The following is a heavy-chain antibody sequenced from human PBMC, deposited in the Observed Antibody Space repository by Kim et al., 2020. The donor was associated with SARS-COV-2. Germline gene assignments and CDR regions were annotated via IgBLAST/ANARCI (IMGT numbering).Heavy chain of an antibody. V-gene: IGHV3-30*04. CDR1: GFTFSSYA. J-gene: IGHJ6*02. CDR2: ISYDGSNK. D-gene: IGHD6-13*01. CDR3: ARVLHSSTLYYYYYGMDV. Sequence: GGSLRLSCAASGFTFSSYAMHWVRQAPGKGLEWVAVISYDGSNKYYADSVKGRFTISRDNSKNTLYLQMNSLRAEDTAVYYCARVLHSSTLYYYYYGMDVWGQGNTVTVSS.